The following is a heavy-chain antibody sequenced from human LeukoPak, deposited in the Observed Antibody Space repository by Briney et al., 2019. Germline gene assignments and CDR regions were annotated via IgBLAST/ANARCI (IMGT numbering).Heavy chain of an antibody. D-gene: IGHD3-9*01. CDR3: ARGENYDILTGYHIHWGDY. J-gene: IGHJ4*02. CDR1: GYTFTGYY. V-gene: IGHV1-2*02. CDR2: INPNSGGT. Sequence: ASVKVSCKAAGYTFTGYYMHWVRHAPGQGREWMGWINPNSGGTNYAQKFQGRLTMTRDTSISTAYMELSRLRSDDTAVYYCARGENYDILTGYHIHWGDYWGQGTLVTVSS.